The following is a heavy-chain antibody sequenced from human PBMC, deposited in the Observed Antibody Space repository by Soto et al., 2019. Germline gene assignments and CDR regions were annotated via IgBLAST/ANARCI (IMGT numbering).Heavy chain of an antibody. D-gene: IGHD3-10*01. Sequence: QVQVVQSGVEVRRPGSSVKVSCKASGDTFKNCVISWVRQAPGQGLEWMGGIIPLFGTTDFAQRFQGRLTITTDESTPTAYMALSRLRSEDTATYYCAAELGFGKLSVVWGQGNTVIVSS. J-gene: IGHJ6*02. CDR1: GDTFKNCV. CDR3: AAELGFGKLSVV. V-gene: IGHV1-69*01. CDR2: IIPLFGTT.